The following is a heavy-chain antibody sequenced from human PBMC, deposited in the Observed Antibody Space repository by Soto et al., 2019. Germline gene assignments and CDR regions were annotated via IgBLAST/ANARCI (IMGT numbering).Heavy chain of an antibody. D-gene: IGHD2-2*02. CDR3: ARGNIVVVPAAIRCDP. V-gene: IGHV1-2*02. CDR1: GYTFTGYY. J-gene: IGHJ5*02. CDR2: INPNSGGT. Sequence: GASVKVSCKASGYTFTGYYMHWVRQAPGQGLEWMGWINPNSGGTNYAQKFQGRVTMTRDTSISTAYMELSRLRSDDTAVYYCARGNIVVVPAAIRCDPWGQGTLVTVSS.